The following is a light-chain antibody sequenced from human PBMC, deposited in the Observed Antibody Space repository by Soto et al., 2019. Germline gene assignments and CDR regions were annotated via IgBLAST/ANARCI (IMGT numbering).Light chain of an antibody. V-gene: IGKV1-39*01. CDR3: QQSYRFPKT. Sequence: DIQMTQSPSSLSASVGDRVTVPCRASQSISSYLNWYQQKPGKAPKLLIYAASTLQSGVPSRFSGSGSGTEFTLTIISLQPEDFATYYCQQSYRFPKTFGRGTKVDIK. J-gene: IGKJ1*01. CDR2: AAS. CDR1: QSISSY.